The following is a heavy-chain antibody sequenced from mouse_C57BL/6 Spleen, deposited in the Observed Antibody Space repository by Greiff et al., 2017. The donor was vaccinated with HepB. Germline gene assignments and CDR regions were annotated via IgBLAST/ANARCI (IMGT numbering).Heavy chain of an antibody. CDR3: ARRGLWLFAY. CDR2: INPNNGGT. D-gene: IGHD1-1*02. Sequence: EVQLQQSGPELVKPGASVKISCKASGYTFTDYYMNWVKQSHGKSLEWIGDINPNNGGTSYNQKFKGKATLTVDKSSSTAYMELRSLTSEDSAVYYCARRGLWLFAYWGQGTLVTVSA. V-gene: IGHV1-26*01. CDR1: GYTFTDYY. J-gene: IGHJ3*01.